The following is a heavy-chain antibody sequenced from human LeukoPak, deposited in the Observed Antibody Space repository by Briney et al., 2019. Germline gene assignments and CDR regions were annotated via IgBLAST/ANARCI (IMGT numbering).Heavy chain of an antibody. CDR3: VGLRGRPHAFDI. J-gene: IGHJ3*02. CDR2: IYNSRST. V-gene: IGHV4-31*03. D-gene: IGHD5-12*01. Sequence: SETLSLTCTVSGGSISRGGYYWSWIRQHPGKGLKWIGYIYNSRSTYYNPSLKSRVTISVDTSKNQFSLKLSSVSAADTAVYYCVGLRGRPHAFDIWGQGTVVTVSS. CDR1: GGSISRGGYY.